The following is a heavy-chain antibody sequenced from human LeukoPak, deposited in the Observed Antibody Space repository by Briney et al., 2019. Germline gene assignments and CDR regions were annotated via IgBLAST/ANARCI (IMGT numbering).Heavy chain of an antibody. CDR3: ARVGMTTVTPGDYYYYMDV. D-gene: IGHD4-17*01. CDR1: GGTFSSYA. CDR2: IIPIFGTA. Sequence: GASVKVSCNASGGTFSSYAISWVRQAPGQGLEWMGGIIPIFGTANYAQKFQGRVTITADKSTSTAYMELSSLRSGDTAVYYCARVGMTTVTPGDYYYYMDVWGKGTTVTVSS. V-gene: IGHV1-69*06. J-gene: IGHJ6*03.